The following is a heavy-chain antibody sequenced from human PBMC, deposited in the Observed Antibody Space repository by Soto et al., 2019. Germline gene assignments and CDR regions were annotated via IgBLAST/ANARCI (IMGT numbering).Heavy chain of an antibody. CDR1: GFTFEDSA. CDR2: INWNSGSV. CDR3: AKGRGELAVVSNWFDP. Sequence: AGGSLRLSCAAFGFTFEDSAMHWIRQTPGKGLEWVAGINWNSGSVGYADSVKGRFTISRDNANNSLFLQMDSLRADDTALYYCAKGRGELAVVSNWFDPWGQGTLVTVSS. V-gene: IGHV3-9*01. J-gene: IGHJ5*02. D-gene: IGHD6-19*01.